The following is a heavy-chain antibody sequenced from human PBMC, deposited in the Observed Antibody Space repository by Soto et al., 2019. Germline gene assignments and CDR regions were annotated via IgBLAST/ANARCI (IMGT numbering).Heavy chain of an antibody. CDR2: IIPILGIA. D-gene: IGHD6-19*01. J-gene: IGHJ6*04. V-gene: IGHV1-69*04. CDR1: GYTFSSYT. CDR3: ARDRSSTVAGTDV. Sequence: GASVKVSCKASGYTFSSYTISWVRQAPGQGLEWMGRIIPILGIANYAQKFQGRVTITAGKSTSAAYMELSSLRSEDTAVYYCARDRSSTVAGTDVWGKGTTVTVSS.